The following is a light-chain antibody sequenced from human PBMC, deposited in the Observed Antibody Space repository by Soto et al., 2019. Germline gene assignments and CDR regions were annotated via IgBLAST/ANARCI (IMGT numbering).Light chain of an antibody. CDR1: SSDVGGYDF. J-gene: IGLJ2*01. Sequence: QSLLTQPASVTGSPGQSITISCPGTSSDVGGYDFVSWYQQHPGKAPKLMIYDVSSRPSGVSSRFSGFKSGDTASLTISGLQAVDEGDYYCSSYTSSNTLVFGGGTKVTVL. V-gene: IGLV2-14*01. CDR2: DVS. CDR3: SSYTSSNTLV.